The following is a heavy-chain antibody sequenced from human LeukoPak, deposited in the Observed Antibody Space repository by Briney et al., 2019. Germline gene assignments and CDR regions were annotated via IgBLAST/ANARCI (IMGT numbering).Heavy chain of an antibody. CDR2: IYPGDSDT. Sequence: GESLKISCKGSGCSFTSYWVGWVRQMPGKGLEWMGIIYPGDSDTRYSPSFQGQVTISADKSISTAYLQWSSLKASDTAMYYCARRRGTGTTATEIDYWGQGTLVTVSS. J-gene: IGHJ4*02. V-gene: IGHV5-51*01. CDR3: ARRRGTGTTATEIDY. CDR1: GCSFTSYW. D-gene: IGHD1-1*01.